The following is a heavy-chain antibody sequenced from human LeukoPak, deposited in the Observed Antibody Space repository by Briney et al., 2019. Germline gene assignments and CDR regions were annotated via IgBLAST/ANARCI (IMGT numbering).Heavy chain of an antibody. Sequence: GGSLRLSCAASGFTFSSYAMSWVRQAPGAGLEWVSSMSASGGSTYYADSVKGRFTVSRDNSKNTLYLQMNSLRAEDTAVYYCAKDSAEQQLVRDFDYWGQGTLVTVSS. D-gene: IGHD6-13*01. V-gene: IGHV3-23*01. CDR3: AKDSAEQQLVRDFDY. J-gene: IGHJ4*02. CDR2: MSASGGST. CDR1: GFTFSSYA.